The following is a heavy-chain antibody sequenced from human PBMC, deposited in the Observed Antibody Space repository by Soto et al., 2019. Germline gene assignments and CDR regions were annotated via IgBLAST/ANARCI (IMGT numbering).Heavy chain of an antibody. Sequence: EVQLLEYGGGLVQSGGSLRLSCAASGLTFSGSAMSWVRQAPGKGLEWVSSISVTGASTYYADSVQGRFTVSRDNSKDTFFLEMNSLRYYDTAGYFCAKIRAIAAAFSDYWGQGTLVTVSS. D-gene: IGHD6-13*01. J-gene: IGHJ4*02. CDR3: AKIRAIAAAFSDY. CDR2: ISVTGAST. CDR1: GLTFSGSA. V-gene: IGHV3-23*01.